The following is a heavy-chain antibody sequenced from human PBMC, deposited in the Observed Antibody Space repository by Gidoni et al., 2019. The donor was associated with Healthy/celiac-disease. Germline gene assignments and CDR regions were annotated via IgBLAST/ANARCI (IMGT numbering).Heavy chain of an antibody. CDR2: ISGRGGST. CDR1: GVTCSSYA. V-gene: IGHV3-23*01. D-gene: IGHD3-22*01. J-gene: IGHJ3*02. Sequence: EVQLLESGGGLVPPGGSLRLSCAASGVTCSSYAMSWVRQAPGKGLEWVSAISGRGGSTYYADSVKGRFTISRDNSKNTLYLQMNSLRAEDTAVYYCAKDPYYYDSSGYYYYDAFDIWGQGPMVTVSS. CDR3: AKDPYYYDSSGYYYYDAFDI.